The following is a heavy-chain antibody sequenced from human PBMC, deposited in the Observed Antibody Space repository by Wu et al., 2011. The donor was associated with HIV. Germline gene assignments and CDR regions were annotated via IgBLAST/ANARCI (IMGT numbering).Heavy chain of an antibody. D-gene: IGHD3-22*01. CDR2: IYPGDSDT. V-gene: IGHV5-51*03. J-gene: IGHJ3*02. CDR1: GYSFTSYW. CDR3: ARLGYYDSSGPLELRFDI. Sequence: VQLVQSGAEVKKPGESLKISCKGSGYSFTSYWIGWVRQMPGKGLEWMGIIYPGDSDTRYSPSFQGLVTISADKSISTAYLQWSSLKASDTAMYYCARLGYYDSSGPLELRFDIVGQGTMVTVSS.